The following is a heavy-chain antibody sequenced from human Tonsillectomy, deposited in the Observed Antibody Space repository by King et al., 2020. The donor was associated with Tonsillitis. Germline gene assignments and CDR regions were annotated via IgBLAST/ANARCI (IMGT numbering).Heavy chain of an antibody. Sequence: VQLVESGGGLVKPGGSLRLSCAASGFTFSSYSMNWVRKAPGKGLEWVSSISSSSTYIYYADSVKGRFTISRDNAKNSLYLQMNSLRVEDTAVYYCAGGEGVADDYWGQGTLVTVSS. D-gene: IGHD3-3*01. CDR1: GFTFSSYS. CDR2: ISSSSTYI. V-gene: IGHV3-21*06. J-gene: IGHJ4*02. CDR3: AGGEGVADDY.